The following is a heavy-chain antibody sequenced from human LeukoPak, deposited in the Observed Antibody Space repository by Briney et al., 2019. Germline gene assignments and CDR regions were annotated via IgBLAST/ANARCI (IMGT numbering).Heavy chain of an antibody. Sequence: SETLSLTCAVYGGSFSGYYWSWIRQPPGKGLEWIGEINHSGSTNYNPSLKSRVTISVDTSKNQFSLKLSSVTAADTAVYYCARGARDGDYYFDYWGQGTLVTVSS. V-gene: IGHV4-34*01. CDR3: ARGARDGDYYFDY. CDR1: GGSFSGYY. D-gene: IGHD4-17*01. J-gene: IGHJ4*02. CDR2: INHSGST.